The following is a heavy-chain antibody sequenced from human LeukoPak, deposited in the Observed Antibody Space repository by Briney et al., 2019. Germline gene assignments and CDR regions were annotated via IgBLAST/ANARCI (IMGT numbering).Heavy chain of an antibody. CDR3: ARDRGRRTFDY. J-gene: IGHJ4*02. Sequence: PGGSLRLSCAASAFTFSKYWMSWVRQAPGKRLERVANIKEDGSEKYYVASVKGRFTISRDNAKNSVYLQMDSLGAEDTAVYYCARDRGRRTFDYWGQGTLVTVSS. D-gene: IGHD3-10*01. CDR2: IKEDGSEK. V-gene: IGHV3-7*01. CDR1: AFTFSKYW.